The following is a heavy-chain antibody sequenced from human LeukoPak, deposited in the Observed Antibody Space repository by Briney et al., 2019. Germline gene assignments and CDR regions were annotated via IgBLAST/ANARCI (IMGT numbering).Heavy chain of an antibody. D-gene: IGHD1-14*01. J-gene: IGHJ3*02. V-gene: IGHV3-66*04. CDR1: GFTVSSNS. CDR2: IYSGGST. CDR3: ARPAISGAAFDI. Sequence: TGGSLRLSCAASGFTVSSNSMSWVRQAPGKGLEWVSVIYSGGSTYYADSVKGRFTISRDNSKNTLYLQMNSLRAEDTAVYYCARPAISGAAFDIWGQGTMVTVSS.